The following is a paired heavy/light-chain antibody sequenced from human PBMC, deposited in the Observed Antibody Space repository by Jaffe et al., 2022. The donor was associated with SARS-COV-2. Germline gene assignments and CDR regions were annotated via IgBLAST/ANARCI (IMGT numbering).Heavy chain of an antibody. Sequence: QAHLVQSGAEVKKPGASVKVSCKASGYTFTSNYMHWVRQAPGQGLEWMGIMNPSGVFTKYAQKLQGRVTMTSDTSTSTVYMELSSLTSEDTAVYYCARDQMVVTAPGVGAFDLWGQGTMVTVSS. CDR3: ARDQMVVTAPGVGAFDL. CDR1: GYTFTSNY. V-gene: IGHV1-46*04. CDR2: MNPSGVFT. D-gene: IGHD2-21*02. J-gene: IGHJ3*01.
Light chain of an antibody. CDR1: SSDVGGYNY. CDR2: DVR. J-gene: IGLJ1*01. V-gene: IGLV2-14*01. CDR3: SSYTSGSTRV. Sequence: QSALTQPASVSGSPGQSITISCTGTSSDVGGYNYVSWYQQHPGKAPKLIISDVRNRPSGVSNRFSGSKSGNTASLTISGLQAEDEADYFCSSYTSGSTRVFGTGTKVTVL.